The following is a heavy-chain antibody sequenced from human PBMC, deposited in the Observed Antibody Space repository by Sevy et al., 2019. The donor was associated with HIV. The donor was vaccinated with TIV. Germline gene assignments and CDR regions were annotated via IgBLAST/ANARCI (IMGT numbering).Heavy chain of an antibody. Sequence: ASVKVSCKASGYTFTGYYMHWVRQAPGQGLEWMGRINPNSGGTNYAQKFQGRVTMTRETSISTAYMELSRLRSDDTAVYSCARDGDSSALGWFDPWGQGTLVTVSS. J-gene: IGHJ5*02. CDR2: INPNSGGT. CDR1: GYTFTGYY. D-gene: IGHD3-22*01. V-gene: IGHV1-2*06. CDR3: ARDGDSSALGWFDP.